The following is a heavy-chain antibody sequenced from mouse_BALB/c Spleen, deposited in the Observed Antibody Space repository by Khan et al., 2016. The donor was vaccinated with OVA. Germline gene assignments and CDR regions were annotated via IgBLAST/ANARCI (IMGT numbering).Heavy chain of an antibody. CDR1: GYTFTNYS. D-gene: IGHD1-1*01. Sequence: VQLKESGPELVKPGASLKMSCKASGYTFTNYSMHWVKKKPGQGLEWIGYISPYNDGTKYNEKVKGRATLTSGKSSSTAYMELSSLTSEDSSVYSCARDFCCSYRFAYWCQGTLVTVSS. V-gene: IGHV1S136*01. CDR2: ISPYNDGT. J-gene: IGHJ3*01. CDR3: ARDFCCSYRFAY.